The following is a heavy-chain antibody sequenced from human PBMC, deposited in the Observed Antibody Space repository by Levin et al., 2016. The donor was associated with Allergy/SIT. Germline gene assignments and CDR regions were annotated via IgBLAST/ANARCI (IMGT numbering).Heavy chain of an antibody. J-gene: IGHJ4*02. CDR3: ARGRGYCSSTSCYKRRYYFDY. V-gene: IGHV4-34*01. CDR1: GFTFSNYA. CDR2: INHSGST. D-gene: IGHD2-2*02. Sequence: ESLKISCAASGFTFSNYAMSWIRQPPGKGLEWIGEINHSGSTNYNPSLKSRVTISVDTSKNQFSLKLSSVTAADTAVYYCARGRGYCSSTSCYKRRYYFDYWGQGTLVTVSS.